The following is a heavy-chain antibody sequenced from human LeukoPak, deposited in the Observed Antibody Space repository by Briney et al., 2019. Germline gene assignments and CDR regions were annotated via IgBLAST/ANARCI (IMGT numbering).Heavy chain of an antibody. Sequence: SETLSLTCTVSGGSISSGGYYWSWIRQHPGKGLEWIGYIYYSGSTYYNPSLKSRVTISVDTSKNQFSLKLSSVTAADTAVYYCARLTWQWLVTPGVQFDYWGQGTLVTVSS. CDR3: ARLTWQWLVTPGVQFDY. CDR2: IYYSGST. V-gene: IGHV4-31*03. CDR1: GGSISSGGYY. D-gene: IGHD6-19*01. J-gene: IGHJ4*02.